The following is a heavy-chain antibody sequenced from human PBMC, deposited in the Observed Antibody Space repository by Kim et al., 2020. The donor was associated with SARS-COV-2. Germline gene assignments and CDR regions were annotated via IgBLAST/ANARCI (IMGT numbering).Heavy chain of an antibody. Sequence: GGSLRLSCSASGFTFGEYSMNWVRQAPGKGLEWVSLISGNGGSTYYADSVKGRFTISRDNTKDSLYLQMNSLRIEDTALYYCAKDLIGAWVYWGQGALVT. V-gene: IGHV3-43*02. CDR3: AKDLIGAWVY. D-gene: IGHD3-22*01. CDR1: GFTFGEYS. J-gene: IGHJ4*02. CDR2: ISGNGGST.